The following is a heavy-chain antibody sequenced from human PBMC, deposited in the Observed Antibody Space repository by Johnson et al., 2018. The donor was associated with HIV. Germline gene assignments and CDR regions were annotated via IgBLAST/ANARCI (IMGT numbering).Heavy chain of an antibody. CDR3: ARDPSPIVGATYAFDI. V-gene: IGHV3-11*01. Sequence: QVQLVESGGGLVKPGGSLRLSCAASGFTFSDYYMSWIRQAPGKGLEWVSYISSSGSTIYYADSVKGRFTISRDNSKNTLYLQMNSLRAEDTAVYYCARDPSPIVGATYAFDIWGQGTMVTVSS. CDR1: GFTFSDYY. D-gene: IGHD1-26*01. CDR2: ISSSGSTI. J-gene: IGHJ3*02.